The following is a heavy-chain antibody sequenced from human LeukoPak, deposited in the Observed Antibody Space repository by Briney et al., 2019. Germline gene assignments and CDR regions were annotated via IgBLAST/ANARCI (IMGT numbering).Heavy chain of an antibody. V-gene: IGHV3-48*01. CDR1: GFTFSDYS. CDR2: IGIGGGNT. Sequence: GGSLRLSCAAAGFTFSDYSMNWVRQAARKGLEWISYIGIGGGNTKYADSVKGRLTISGDKANNSLYLQTNSLRVEDTAVYYCARDTKYAFDNWGQGTLVTVSS. J-gene: IGHJ4*02. CDR3: ARDTKYAFDN. D-gene: IGHD2-2*01.